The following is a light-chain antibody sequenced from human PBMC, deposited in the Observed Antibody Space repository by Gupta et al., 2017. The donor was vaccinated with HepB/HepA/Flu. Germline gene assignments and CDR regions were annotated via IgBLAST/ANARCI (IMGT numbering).Light chain of an antibody. Sequence: DIVMTQSPDSLAVSLGERATIHCKSSQSVLYSSTNNNYLTWYQQKPGQPPKLLIYWASTRESGVPDRFSGSGSGTDFTLTISSLQAEDVAVYYCQQYYSIPWTFGQGTKVEIK. CDR3: QQYYSIPWT. CDR2: WAS. V-gene: IGKV4-1*01. CDR1: QSVLYSSTNNNY. J-gene: IGKJ1*01.